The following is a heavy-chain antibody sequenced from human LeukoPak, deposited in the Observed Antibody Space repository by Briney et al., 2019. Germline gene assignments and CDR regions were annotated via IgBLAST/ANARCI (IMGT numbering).Heavy chain of an antibody. Sequence: GGSLRLSCAASGFTFNVYSMNWVRQAPGKGLEWVSSISSSSSYIYYADSVKGRFTISRDNAKNSLYLQMNSLRAEDTAVYYCAREDSGWYYFDYWGQGTLVTVSS. CDR1: GFTFNVYS. CDR3: AREDSGWYYFDY. D-gene: IGHD6-19*01. CDR2: ISSSSSYI. J-gene: IGHJ4*02. V-gene: IGHV3-21*01.